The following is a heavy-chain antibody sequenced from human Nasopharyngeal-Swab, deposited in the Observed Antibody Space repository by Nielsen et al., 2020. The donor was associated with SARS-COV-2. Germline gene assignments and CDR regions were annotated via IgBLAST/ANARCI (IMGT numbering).Heavy chain of an antibody. D-gene: IGHD1/OR15-1a*01. CDR3: GRDLQQVAS. J-gene: IGHJ5*02. CDR1: GGSISSYY. CDR2: IYYSGST. Sequence: SETLSLTCTVSGGSISSYYWSWIRQPPGKGLEWIGYIYYSGSTNYNPSLKSRVTISVDTSKNQFSLKLSSVTAADTAVYYCGRDLQQVASWGQGILVTVSS. V-gene: IGHV4-59*01.